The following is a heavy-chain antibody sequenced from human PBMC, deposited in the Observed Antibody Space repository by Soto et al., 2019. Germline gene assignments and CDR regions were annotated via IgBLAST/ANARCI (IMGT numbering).Heavy chain of an antibody. J-gene: IGHJ3*02. CDR2: ISYDGSNK. V-gene: IGHV3-30*18. CDR3: AKDFSPYGDSAPDAIDM. CDR1: GFTFSRYA. D-gene: IGHD4-17*01. Sequence: QVQLVESGGGVVQPGTSLRLSCAASGFTFSRYAMYWVRLAPGKGLEWVAVISYDGSNKEYADSVKGRFMISRDNSKNAVDLQMNSLRLEDTAVYHCAKDFSPYGDSAPDAIDMWGQGTMVTVSS.